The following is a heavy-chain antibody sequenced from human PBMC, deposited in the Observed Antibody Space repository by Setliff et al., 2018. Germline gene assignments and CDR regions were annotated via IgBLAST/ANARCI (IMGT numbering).Heavy chain of an antibody. CDR3: AREQWLDPLGYYYMDV. CDR1: GGSISSYY. Sequence: PSETLSLTCTVSGGSISSYYWSWIRQPAGKGLEWIGHIYIGGSANYNPSLKSRVTMSIDTSKNQFSLKLNSVTAADMAVYYRAREQWLDPLGYYYMDVWAKGTTVTVSS. CDR2: IYIGGSA. J-gene: IGHJ6*03. V-gene: IGHV4-4*07. D-gene: IGHD6-19*01.